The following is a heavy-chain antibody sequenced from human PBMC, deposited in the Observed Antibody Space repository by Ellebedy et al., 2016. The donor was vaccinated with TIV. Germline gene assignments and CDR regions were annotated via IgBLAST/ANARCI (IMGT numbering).Heavy chain of an antibody. J-gene: IGHJ4*02. Sequence: GESLKISCAASGFTFGDYYMSWIRQAPGKGLEWVSYISSSSTYTNYTDSVKGRFTISRDNSKHSLYLQMNSLRAEDTAVYYCARNGYEDVWGSYHHDYWGQGTLVTVSS. D-gene: IGHD3-16*02. CDR2: ISSSSTYT. V-gene: IGHV3-11*06. CDR3: ARNGYEDVWGSYHHDY. CDR1: GFTFGDYY.